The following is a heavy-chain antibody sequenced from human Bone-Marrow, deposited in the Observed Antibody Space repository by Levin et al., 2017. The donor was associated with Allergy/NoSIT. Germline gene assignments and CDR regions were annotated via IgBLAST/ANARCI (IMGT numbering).Heavy chain of an antibody. CDR2: ISYRGST. CDR1: GGSISSAGYH. Sequence: SSETLSLTCTVSGGSISSAGYHWTWIRQYPGKGLEWIGYISYRGSTYFNPSLKSRLAMSIDTSEQHFSLNLTSVSAADTAIYYCARLDGYSFAYWGQGALVTVSS. J-gene: IGHJ4*02. CDR3: ARLDGYSFAY. V-gene: IGHV4-31*03. D-gene: IGHD1-1*01.